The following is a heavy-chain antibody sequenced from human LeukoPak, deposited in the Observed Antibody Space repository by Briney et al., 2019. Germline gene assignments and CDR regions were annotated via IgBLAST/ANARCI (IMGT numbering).Heavy chain of an antibody. CDR1: GFTFSSYW. J-gene: IGHJ4*02. CDR3: ARPRRIQLWFDY. V-gene: IGHV3-74*01. D-gene: IGHD5-18*01. CDR2: INSDGSST. Sequence: GGSLRLSCAASGFTFSSYWMHWVRQAPGKGLVWVSRINSDGSSTSYADSVKGRFTISRDNAKNTLYLQMNSLRAEDTAVYYCARPRRIQLWFDYWGQGTLVTVSS.